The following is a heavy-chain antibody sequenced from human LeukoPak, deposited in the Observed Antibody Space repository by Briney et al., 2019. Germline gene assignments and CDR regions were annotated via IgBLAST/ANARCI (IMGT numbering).Heavy chain of an antibody. CDR2: FDPEDGET. V-gene: IGHV1-24*01. J-gene: IGHJ4*02. CDR1: GYTLTELS. D-gene: IGHD3-10*01. CDR3: ATGADYYGSEYFDY. Sequence: ASVKVSCKVSGYTLTELSMHWVRQAPGKGLEWMGGFDPEDGETIYARKFQGRVTMTEDTSTDTAYMELSSLRSEDTAVYYCATGADYYGSEYFDYWGQGTLVTVSS.